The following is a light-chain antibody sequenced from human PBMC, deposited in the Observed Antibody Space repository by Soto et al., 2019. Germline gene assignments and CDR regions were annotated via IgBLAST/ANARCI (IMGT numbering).Light chain of an antibody. Sequence: DIVLTQSPLLLPVTLGQPASISCTSSQSLVYSDGQTYLSWFQQGPGQSPRRLIYRVSNRDTGVPVRFSASGSGTDFTLKISRVEAEDVAVYFCMQAVYWPFTFGPGTKVDIK. CDR2: RVS. CDR1: QSLVYSDGQTY. V-gene: IGKV2-30*01. CDR3: MQAVYWPFT. J-gene: IGKJ3*01.